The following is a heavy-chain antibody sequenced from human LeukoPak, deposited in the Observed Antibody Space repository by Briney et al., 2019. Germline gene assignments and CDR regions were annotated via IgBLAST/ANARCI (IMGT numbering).Heavy chain of an antibody. CDR1: GGSISNSPYY. V-gene: IGHV4-39*01. J-gene: IGHJ4*02. CDR3: ARNDRRRPADY. Sequence: SETLSLTCNVSGGSISNSPYYWGWIRQPPGKGLEWIGSMHYSGTTYHNPSLRSRVTISVDTSKNQFSLRLISVTAADTAVYYCARNDRRRPADYWGQGTLVTVSS. CDR2: MHYSGTT. D-gene: IGHD3-9*01.